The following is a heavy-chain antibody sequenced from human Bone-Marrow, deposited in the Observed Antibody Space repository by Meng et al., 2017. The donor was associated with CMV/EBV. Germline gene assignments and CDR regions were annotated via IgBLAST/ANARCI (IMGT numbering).Heavy chain of an antibody. J-gene: IGHJ3*02. CDR2: IYPGDSDT. D-gene: IGHD4-17*01. CDR3: ARQRRDYGDYNAFDI. Sequence: GGSLRRCCKGSGYSFTSYWIGWVRQMPGKGLEWMGIIYPGDSDTRYSPSFQGQVTISADKSISTAYLQWSSLKASDTAMYYCARQRRDYGDYNAFDIWGQGTMVTVSS. V-gene: IGHV5-51*01. CDR1: GYSFTSYW.